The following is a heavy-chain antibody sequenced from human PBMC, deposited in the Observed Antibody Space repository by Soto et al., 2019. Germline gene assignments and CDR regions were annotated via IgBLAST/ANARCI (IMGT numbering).Heavy chain of an antibody. CDR1: GFSFTTNW. Sequence: PGESLKISCKGSGFSFTTNWIAWVRQMPGKGLEWMGTIYPGDSDTRYSPSFEGQVAISADKSISTAYLQWSSLRASDTAFYYCAAFDPGPMGFDPWGQGTLVTVSS. CDR2: IYPGDSDT. CDR3: AAFDPGPMGFDP. J-gene: IGHJ5*02. D-gene: IGHD3-3*02. V-gene: IGHV5-51*01.